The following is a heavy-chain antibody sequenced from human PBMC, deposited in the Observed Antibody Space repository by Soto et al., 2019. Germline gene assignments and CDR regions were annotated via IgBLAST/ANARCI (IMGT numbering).Heavy chain of an antibody. D-gene: IGHD2-2*02. Sequence: GGSLRLSCAASGFTFSSYSMNWVRQAPGKGLEWVSSISSSSSYIYYADSVKGRFTISRDNAKNSLYLQMNSLRAEDTAVYYCARGRLVVPAAITIVDYYYGMDVWGQGTTVTVS. CDR1: GFTFSSYS. V-gene: IGHV3-21*01. CDR3: ARGRLVVPAAITIVDYYYGMDV. CDR2: ISSSSSYI. J-gene: IGHJ6*02.